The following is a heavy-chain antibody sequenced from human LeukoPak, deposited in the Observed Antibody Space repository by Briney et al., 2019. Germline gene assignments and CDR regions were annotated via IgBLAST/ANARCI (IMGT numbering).Heavy chain of an antibody. CDR1: GGSISSSSYY. CDR3: ALTYDSSGYLSI. D-gene: IGHD3-22*01. J-gene: IGHJ4*02. Sequence: SETLSLTCTVSGGSISSSSYYWGWIRQPPGKGLEWIGSIYYSGSTYYNPSLKSRVTISVDTSKNQFSLKLSSVTAADTAVYYCALTYDSSGYLSIWGQGTLVTVSS. CDR2: IYYSGST. V-gene: IGHV4-39*01.